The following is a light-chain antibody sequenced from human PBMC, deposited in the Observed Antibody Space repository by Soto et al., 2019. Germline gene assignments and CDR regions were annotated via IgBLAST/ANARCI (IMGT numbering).Light chain of an antibody. V-gene: IGKV1-5*01. Sequence: DIQMTQSPSTLSASVGDRVTITCRASQSISTWLAWYQQKPGKAPKVLIYDASSLESGGPSRFRGSGSGTEFTLAISSLQPDDFATYYCQQYKNYLTFGPGTKVDIK. CDR1: QSISTW. CDR2: DAS. CDR3: QQYKNYLT. J-gene: IGKJ3*01.